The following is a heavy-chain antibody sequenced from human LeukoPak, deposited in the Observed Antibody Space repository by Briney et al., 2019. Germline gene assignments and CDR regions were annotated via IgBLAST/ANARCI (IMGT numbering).Heavy chain of an antibody. CDR3: ARVGNLRGGAEDAFDI. V-gene: IGHV3-48*03. D-gene: IGHD3-16*01. CDR2: ITSSGSAI. J-gene: IGHJ3*02. Sequence: PGGSLRLSCETSGFTFSSYEMNWVRQGPGKGLEWVSFITSSGSAIYYADSVRGRFTVSRDNAKNSLTLQMNSLRAEDTAVYFCARVGNLRGGAEDAFDIWGQGTLVSVSS. CDR1: GFTFSSYE.